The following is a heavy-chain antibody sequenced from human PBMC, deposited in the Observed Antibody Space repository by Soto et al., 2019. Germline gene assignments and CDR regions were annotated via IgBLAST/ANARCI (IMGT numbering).Heavy chain of an antibody. D-gene: IGHD3-16*01. CDR2: ITWNGANT. V-gene: IGHV3-43*01. J-gene: IGHJ6*02. CDR1: GFRFDEYN. Sequence: PGGSLRLSCAASGFRFDEYNMHWVRQAPGKGLEWLSLITWNGANTYYADPVKGRFTISRDGTTKSVSLQMTSLKREDTGLYYCARETLSYGSALDVWGQGTTVTVSS. CDR3: ARETLSYGSALDV.